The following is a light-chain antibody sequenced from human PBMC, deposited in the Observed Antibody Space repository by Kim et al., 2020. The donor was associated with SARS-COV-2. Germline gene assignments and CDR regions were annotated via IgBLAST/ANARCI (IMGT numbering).Light chain of an antibody. CDR1: QSISSW. CDR3: QQYSRSPT. J-gene: IGKJ1*01. CDR2: DAS. Sequence: GDRVTITWRASQSISSWLAWYQHKPGKAPALLIYDASSLESGVPSRFSGSGSGTEFTLTISSLQPDDFATYYCQQYSRSPTFGQGTKVDIK. V-gene: IGKV1-5*01.